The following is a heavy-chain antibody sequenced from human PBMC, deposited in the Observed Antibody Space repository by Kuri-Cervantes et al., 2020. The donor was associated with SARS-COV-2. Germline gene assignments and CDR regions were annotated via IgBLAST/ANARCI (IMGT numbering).Heavy chain of an antibody. V-gene: IGHV1-46*01. D-gene: IGHD6-19*01. CDR3: ASDGVSGSLSLDF. CDR2: INPSGGST. Sequence: ASVKVSCKASGYTFTSYHMHWVRQAPGQGLEWMGVINPSGGSTSDAQKFRDRVTITADTSTTTAYLQLSGLRSEDTALYYCASDGVSGSLSLDFWGQGTLVTVSS. CDR1: GYTFTSYH. J-gene: IGHJ4*02.